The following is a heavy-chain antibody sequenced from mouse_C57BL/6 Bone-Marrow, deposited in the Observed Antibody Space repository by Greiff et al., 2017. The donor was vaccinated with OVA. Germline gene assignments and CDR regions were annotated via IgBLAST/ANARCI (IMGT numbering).Heavy chain of an antibody. CDR1: GFTFTDYY. D-gene: IGHD2-3*01. V-gene: IGHV7-3*01. CDR2: IRNKANGYTT. CDR3: ARYRGGWLLRDYAMDY. J-gene: IGHJ4*01. Sequence: EVKLVESGGGLVQPGGSLSLSCAASGFTFTDYYMSWVRQPPGKALEWLGFIRNKANGYTTEYSASVKGRFTISRDNSQSILYLQMNALRAEDSATYYCARYRGGWLLRDYAMDYWGQGTSVTVSS.